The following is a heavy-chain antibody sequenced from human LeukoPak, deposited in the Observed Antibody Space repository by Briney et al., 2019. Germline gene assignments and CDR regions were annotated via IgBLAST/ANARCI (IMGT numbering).Heavy chain of an antibody. CDR2: IWNDGTDE. J-gene: IGHJ4*02. CDR3: AKEDDYGGLFDY. CDR1: GFTFSSYG. Sequence: PGGSLRLSCVGSGFTFSSYGMHWVRQPPGKGLERVAAIWNDGTDEFYSDSVKGRFTISRDNSKSTVYLQMNSLRAEDTAVYYCAKEDDYGGLFDYWGQGTLVTVSS. D-gene: IGHD4-23*01. V-gene: IGHV3-33*06.